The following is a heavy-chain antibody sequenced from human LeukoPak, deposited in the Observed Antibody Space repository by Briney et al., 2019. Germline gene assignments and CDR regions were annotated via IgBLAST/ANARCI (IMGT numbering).Heavy chain of an antibody. CDR2: INPNSGGT. V-gene: IGHV1-2*02. CDR3: ARDRERYCTNGVCYEKNWFDP. Sequence: ASVKVSCKASGYTFTGYYMHWVRQAPGQGLEWMGWINPNSGGTNYAQKFQGGVTMTRDTSISTAYMELSRLRSDDTAVYYCARDRERYCTNGVCYEKNWFDPWGQGTLVTVSS. D-gene: IGHD2-8*01. J-gene: IGHJ5*02. CDR1: GYTFTGYY.